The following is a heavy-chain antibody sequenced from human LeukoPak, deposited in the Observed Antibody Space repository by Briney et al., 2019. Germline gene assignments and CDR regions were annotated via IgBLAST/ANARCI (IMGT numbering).Heavy chain of an antibody. J-gene: IGHJ4*02. V-gene: IGHV3-33*01. CDR3: ARDVRYFDWLSLVDY. D-gene: IGHD3-9*01. CDR1: GFTFSSYS. CDR2: IWYDGSNK. Sequence: GRSLRLSCAASGFTFSSYSMHWVRQAPGKGLEWVAAIWYDGSNKYYADSVKGRFTISRDNSKNTLYLQMNSLRAEDTAVYYCARDVRYFDWLSLVDYWGQGTLVTVSS.